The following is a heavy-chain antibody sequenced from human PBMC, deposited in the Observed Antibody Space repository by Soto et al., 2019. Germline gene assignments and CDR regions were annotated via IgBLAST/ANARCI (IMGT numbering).Heavy chain of an antibody. CDR3: ARYRGPYCSGGSCYFGQVNWFDP. Sequence: ASVKVSCKASGYTFTGYYMHWVRQAPGQGLEWMGWINPNSGGTNYAQKFQGWVTMTRDTSISTAYMELSRLRSDDTAVYYCARYRGPYCSGGSCYFGQVNWFDPWGQGTLVTVSS. D-gene: IGHD2-15*01. CDR2: INPNSGGT. V-gene: IGHV1-2*04. J-gene: IGHJ5*02. CDR1: GYTFTGYY.